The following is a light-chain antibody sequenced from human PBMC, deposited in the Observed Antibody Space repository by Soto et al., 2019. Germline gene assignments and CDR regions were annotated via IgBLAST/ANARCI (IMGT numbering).Light chain of an antibody. J-gene: IGKJ1*01. V-gene: IGKV3-15*01. CDR2: GAS. Sequence: EIVLTQSPGTLSLSPGERATLSCRASQSVSSKLAWYQQKPGQAPRLLIYGASTRAPGFPARFSGSGSGTDFTLTISSLQPEDFATYFCQQSYSTPPWTFGQGTKVDIK. CDR1: QSVSSK. CDR3: QQSYSTPPWT.